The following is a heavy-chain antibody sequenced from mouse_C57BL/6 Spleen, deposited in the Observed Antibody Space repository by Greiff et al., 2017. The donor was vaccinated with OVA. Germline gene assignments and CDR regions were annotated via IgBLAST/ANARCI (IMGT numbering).Heavy chain of an antibody. D-gene: IGHD1-1*01. CDR2: IHPNSGST. CDR1: GYTFTSYW. CDR3: AIFTTVVATRYFDV. V-gene: IGHV1-64*01. J-gene: IGHJ1*03. Sequence: QVQLQQPGAELVKPGASVKLSCKASGYTFTSYWMHWVKQRPGQGLEWIGMIHPNSGSTNYNEKFKSKATLTVDKSSSTAYMQLSSLTSEDSAVYYGAIFTTVVATRYFDVWGTGTTVTVSS.